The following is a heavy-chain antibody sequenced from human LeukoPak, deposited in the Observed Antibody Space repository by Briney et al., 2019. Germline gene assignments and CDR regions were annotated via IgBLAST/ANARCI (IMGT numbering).Heavy chain of an antibody. CDR1: GGSFSGYY. D-gene: IGHD3-10*01. Sequence: SETLSLTCAVYGGSFSGYYWSWIRQPPGKGLEWIGEINHSGSTNYNPSLKSRVTISVDTSKNQFSLKLSSVTAADTAGYYCAGLIMLRGVDVNWIDPWGQGALVTVSS. CDR2: INHSGST. J-gene: IGHJ5*02. V-gene: IGHV4-34*01. CDR3: AGLIMLRGVDVNWIDP.